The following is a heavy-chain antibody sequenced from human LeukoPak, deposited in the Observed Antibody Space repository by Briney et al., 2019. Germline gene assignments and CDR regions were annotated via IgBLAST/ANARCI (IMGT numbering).Heavy chain of an antibody. J-gene: IGHJ4*01. CDR2: ISSSGSTI. V-gene: IGHV3-48*03. CDR3: ARDLYSSSYRDY. CDR1: VFTFSSYE. Sequence: GGSLRLSCAASVFTFSSYEMNWVRQAPGKGLEWVSYISSSGSTIYYADSVKGRFTISRDNAKNSLYLQMNSLRAEDTAVYYCARDLYSSSYRDYWGQGTLVTVSS. D-gene: IGHD6-6*01.